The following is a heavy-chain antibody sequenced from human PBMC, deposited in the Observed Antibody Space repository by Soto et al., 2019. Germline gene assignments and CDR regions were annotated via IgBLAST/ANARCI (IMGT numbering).Heavy chain of an antibody. CDR1: GYTFTSQN. D-gene: IGHD1-26*01. V-gene: IGHV1-46*03. Sequence: ASVKVACKASGYTFTSQNMHWVRQAPGQGLEWMGVINPSVGSTTYAQKFQGRVTMTRDTSTSTVYMEVSSLRSEDTAVYYCASTLGARFDYWGQGTLVTVSS. J-gene: IGHJ4*02. CDR2: INPSVGST. CDR3: ASTLGARFDY.